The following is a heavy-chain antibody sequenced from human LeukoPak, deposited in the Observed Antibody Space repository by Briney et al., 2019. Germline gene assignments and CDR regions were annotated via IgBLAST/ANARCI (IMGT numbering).Heavy chain of an antibody. J-gene: IGHJ4*02. V-gene: IGHV3-30*18. D-gene: IGHD1-26*01. CDR3: AKLEVGATFDY. CDR2: ISYDGSNK. Sequence: GGSLRLSCAASGFTFSSYGMHWFRQAPGQGLEWVEVISYDGSNKYYADSVKGRFTISRDNSTNTLYLQMNSLRAEDTAVYYCAKLEVGATFDYWGQGTLVTVSS. CDR1: GFTFSSYG.